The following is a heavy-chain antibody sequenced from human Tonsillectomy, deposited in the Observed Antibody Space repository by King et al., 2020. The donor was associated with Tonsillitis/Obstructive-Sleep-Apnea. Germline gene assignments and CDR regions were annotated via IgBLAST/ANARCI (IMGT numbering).Heavy chain of an antibody. Sequence: QLQESGPGLVKPSETLSLTCTVSGGSISSSSYYWGWIRQPPGKGLEWIGSIYYSGSTYYNPSLKSRVTIPVDTSKTQFSLKLSSVTAADTAVYYCASYRGVAIDYWGQGTLFTVSS. D-gene: IGHD3-3*01. CDR1: GGSISSSSYY. J-gene: IGHJ4*02. CDR3: ASYRGVAIDY. V-gene: IGHV4-39*01. CDR2: IYYSGST.